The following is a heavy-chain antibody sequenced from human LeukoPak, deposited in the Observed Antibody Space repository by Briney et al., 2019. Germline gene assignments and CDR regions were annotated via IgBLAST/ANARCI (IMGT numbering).Heavy chain of an antibody. CDR1: GGSISSYY. CDR3: AKRRAAFGEGEFDY. CDR2: IYTSGST. D-gene: IGHD3-10*01. Sequence: SETLSLTCTVSGGSISSYYWTWIRQPAGKGLEWIGHIYTSGSTNYNPSLMSRVTMSVDTSKNQFSLKLGSVTAADTAVYYCAKRRAAFGEGEFDYWGQGTLVTVSS. V-gene: IGHV4-4*07. J-gene: IGHJ4*02.